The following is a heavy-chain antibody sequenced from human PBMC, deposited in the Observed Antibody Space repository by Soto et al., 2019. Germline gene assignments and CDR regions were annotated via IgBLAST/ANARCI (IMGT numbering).Heavy chain of an antibody. V-gene: IGHV4-39*01. Sequence: PSETLSLTCAVSGGSISSTIYYWGWIRQPPGKGLEWIGNIYYSGSTYYKQSLKSRVNIFVDTSKNQFSMTLSSVTAADTALYYCASAYYASGTYSFDYWGQGALVTVSS. CDR3: ASAYYASGTYSFDY. CDR1: GGSISSTIYY. CDR2: IYYSGST. D-gene: IGHD3-10*01. J-gene: IGHJ4*02.